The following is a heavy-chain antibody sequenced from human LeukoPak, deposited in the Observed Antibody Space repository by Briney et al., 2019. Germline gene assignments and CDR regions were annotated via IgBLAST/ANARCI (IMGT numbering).Heavy chain of an antibody. CDR2: MNPNSGNT. V-gene: IGHV1-8*01. CDR1: GYTFTSYD. J-gene: IGHJ4*02. Sequence: ASAKVSCKASGYTFTSYDINWVRQATGQGLEWMGWMNPNSGNTGYAQKFQGRVTMTRNTSISTAYMELSSLRSEDTAVYYCARGNLWFGELVVYWGQGTLVTVSS. D-gene: IGHD3-10*01. CDR3: ARGNLWFGELVVY.